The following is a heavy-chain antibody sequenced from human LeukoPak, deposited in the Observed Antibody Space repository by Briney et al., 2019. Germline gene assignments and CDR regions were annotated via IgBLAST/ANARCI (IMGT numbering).Heavy chain of an antibody. CDR1: GYTFSSYS. CDR3: ARLRRNSDRSGYYYYYDY. D-gene: IGHD3-22*01. Sequence: GGSLRLSCAASGYTFSSYSINWVRQAPGKGLEWVSSISGGSNYIYYADSVRGRFSISRDDARNSLYLQMDSLRGDDTAVCYCARLRRNSDRSGYYYYYDYWGQGTLVTVSS. J-gene: IGHJ4*02. CDR2: ISGGSNYI. V-gene: IGHV3-21*01.